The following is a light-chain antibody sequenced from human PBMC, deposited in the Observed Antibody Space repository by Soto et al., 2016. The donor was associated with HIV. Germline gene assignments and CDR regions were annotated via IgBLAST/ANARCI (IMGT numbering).Light chain of an antibody. CDR1: SLRSYY. Sequence: SSELTQDPAVSVALGQTVRITCQGDSLRSYYASWYQQKPGQAPVVVIYGKNNRPSGIPDRFSGSSSGNTASLTITGAQAEDEADYYCNSRDSSGNHLNVVFGGGTQADRP. CDR3: NSRDSSGNHLNVV. V-gene: IGLV3-19*01. CDR2: GKN. J-gene: IGLJ2*01.